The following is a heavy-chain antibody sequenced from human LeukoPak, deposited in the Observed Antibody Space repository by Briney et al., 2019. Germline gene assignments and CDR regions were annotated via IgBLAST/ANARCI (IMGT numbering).Heavy chain of an antibody. CDR3: ARESFIAAAGTGHDAFDI. CDR1: GFTFSSYS. D-gene: IGHD6-13*01. V-gene: IGHV3-21*01. J-gene: IGHJ3*02. Sequence: GGSLRLSCAASGFTFSSYSMNWVRQAPGKGLEWVSSIRSSSSYIYYADSVKGRFTISRDNAKNSLYLQMNRLRAEDTAVYYCARESFIAAAGTGHDAFDIWGQGTMVTVSS. CDR2: IRSSSSYI.